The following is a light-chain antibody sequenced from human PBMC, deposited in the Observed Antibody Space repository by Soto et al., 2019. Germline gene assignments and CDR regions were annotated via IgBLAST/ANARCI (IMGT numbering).Light chain of an antibody. J-gene: IGLJ1*01. Sequence: QSVLTQPPSASGTPGQRVTISCSGSSSNIGSNYVYWYQQLPGTAPKLLIYRNNQRPSGVPDRFSGSKSGTSASLAISGLRSEDESDYYCAAWDDSLSVNYVFVTG. CDR2: RNN. V-gene: IGLV1-47*01. CDR3: AAWDDSLSVNYV. CDR1: SSNIGSNY.